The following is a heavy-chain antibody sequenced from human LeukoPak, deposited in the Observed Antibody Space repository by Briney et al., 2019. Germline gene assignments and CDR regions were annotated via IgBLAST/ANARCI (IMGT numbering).Heavy chain of an antibody. Sequence: SVKVSCKASGGTFSSYAISWVRQAPGQGLEWMGGIIPIFGTANYAQKFQGRVTITADESMSTAYMELSSLRSEDTAVYYCARDVGENSYGQTDWFDPWGQGTLVTVSS. CDR3: ARDVGENSYGQTDWFDP. CDR2: IIPIFGTA. D-gene: IGHD5-18*01. J-gene: IGHJ5*02. V-gene: IGHV1-69*13. CDR1: GGTFSSYA.